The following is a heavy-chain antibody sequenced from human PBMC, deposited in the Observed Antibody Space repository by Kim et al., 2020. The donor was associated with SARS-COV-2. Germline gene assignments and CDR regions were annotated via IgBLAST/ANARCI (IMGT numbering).Heavy chain of an antibody. V-gene: IGHV3-11*01. CDR2: ISSSGSTI. D-gene: IGHD4-17*01. CDR1: GFTFSDYY. J-gene: IGHJ6*02. CDR3: ARADYGDYVALYYYYGMDV. Sequence: GGSLRLSCAASGFTFSDYYMSWIRQAPGKGLEWVSYISSSGSTIYYADSVKGRFTISRDNAKNSLYLQMNSLRAEDTAVYYCARADYGDYVALYYYYGMDVWGQGTTVTVSS.